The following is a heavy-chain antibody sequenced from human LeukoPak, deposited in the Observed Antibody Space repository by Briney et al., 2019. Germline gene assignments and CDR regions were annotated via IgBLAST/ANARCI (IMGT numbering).Heavy chain of an antibody. CDR3: AKDTYSSGWYVRGLFDY. V-gene: IGHV3-23*01. CDR1: GFTFSNYA. CDR2: ISGSGGTT. D-gene: IGHD6-19*01. J-gene: IGHJ4*02. Sequence: GGSLRLSCAASGFTFSNYAMSWVRQAPGKGLEWVSLISGSGGTTYYADSVKGWFTISRDNSKSTLYPQMNSLRAEDTAVYYCAKDTYSSGWYVRGLFDYWGQGTLVTVSS.